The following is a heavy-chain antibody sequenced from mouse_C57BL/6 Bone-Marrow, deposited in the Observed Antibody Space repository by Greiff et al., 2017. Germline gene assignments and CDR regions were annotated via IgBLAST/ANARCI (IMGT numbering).Heavy chain of an antibody. J-gene: IGHJ4*01. CDR2: IDPSDSYT. V-gene: IGHV1-50*01. CDR1: GYTFTSYW. Sequence: QVQLQQPGAELVKPGASVKLSCKASGYTFTSYWMQWVKQRPGQGLEWIGEIDPSDSYTNYNQKFKGKATLTVDTSSSTAYMQLSSLTSEDSAVYYCARLGLLRGYAMDYWGQGTSVTVSS. D-gene: IGHD1-1*01. CDR3: ARLGLLRGYAMDY.